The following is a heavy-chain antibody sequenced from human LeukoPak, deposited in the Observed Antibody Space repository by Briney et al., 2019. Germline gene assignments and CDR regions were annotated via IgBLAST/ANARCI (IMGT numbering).Heavy chain of an antibody. J-gene: IGHJ4*02. CDR3: AREESGYAGIDY. D-gene: IGHD5-12*01. CDR1: GFTFSSYA. CDR2: ISSNGGST. Sequence: GGFLRLSCAASGFTFSSYAMHWVRQAPGKGLEYVSAISSNGGSTYYANSVKGRFTISRDNSKNTLYLQMGSLRAEDMAVYYCAREESGYAGIDYWGQGTLVTVSS. V-gene: IGHV3-64*01.